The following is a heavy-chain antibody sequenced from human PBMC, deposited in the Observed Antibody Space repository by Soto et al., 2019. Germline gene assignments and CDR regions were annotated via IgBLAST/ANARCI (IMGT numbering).Heavy chain of an antibody. D-gene: IGHD5-12*01. CDR2: IYSGGST. CDR3: ARDTSPYSGYDYYYYYYMDV. V-gene: IGHV3-66*01. CDR1: GFTVSSNY. Sequence: GGSLRLSCPASGFTVSSNYMSWVRQAPGKGLGWVSVIYSGGSTYYADSVKGRFTISRDNSKNTLYLQMNSLRAEDTAVYYCARDTSPYSGYDYYYYYYMDVWGKGTTVTVSS. J-gene: IGHJ6*03.